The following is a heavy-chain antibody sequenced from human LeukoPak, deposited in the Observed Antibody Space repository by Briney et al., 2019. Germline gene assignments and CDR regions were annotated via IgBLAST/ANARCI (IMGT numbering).Heavy chain of an antibody. D-gene: IGHD1-1*01. CDR2: ISGSGGST. V-gene: IGHV3-23*01. CDR3: AKGNWRYSDY. CDR1: GFTFSTYV. Sequence: PGGSLRLSCAASGFTFSTYVMSWVRQAPGKGLEWVSAISGSGGSTYYADSVEGRFTISRDNSKNTLYLQMNSLGADDTAVYYCAKGNWRYSDYWGQGTLVTVSS. J-gene: IGHJ4*02.